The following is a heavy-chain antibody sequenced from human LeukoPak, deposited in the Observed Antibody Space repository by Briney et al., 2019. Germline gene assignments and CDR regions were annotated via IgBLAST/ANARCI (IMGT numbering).Heavy chain of an antibody. V-gene: IGHV4-30-2*01. D-gene: IGHD5-18*01. CDR1: GGSISSGGYS. J-gene: IGHJ4*02. CDR3: ARGVQLGGYYFDY. Sequence: SETLSLTCAVSGGSISSGGYSWSWIRQPPGKGLEWIEYIYHSGSTYYNPSLKSRVTISVDRSKNQFSLKLSSVTADTAVYYCARGVQLGGYYFDYWGQGTLVTVSS. CDR2: IYHSGST.